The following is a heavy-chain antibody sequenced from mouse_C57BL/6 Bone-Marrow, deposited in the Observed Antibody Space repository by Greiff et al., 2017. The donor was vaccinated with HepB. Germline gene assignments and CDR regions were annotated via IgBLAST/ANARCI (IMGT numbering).Heavy chain of an antibody. CDR1: GFTFSDFY. Sequence: EVHLVESGGGLVQSGRSLRLSCATSGFTFSDFYMEWVRQAPGKGLEWIAASRNKANDYTTEYSASVKGRFIVSRDTSQSILYLQMNALRAEDTAIYYCARDADGNYPDYYAMDYWGQGTSVTVSS. CDR2: SRNKANDYTT. V-gene: IGHV7-1*01. CDR3: ARDADGNYPDYYAMDY. D-gene: IGHD2-1*01. J-gene: IGHJ4*01.